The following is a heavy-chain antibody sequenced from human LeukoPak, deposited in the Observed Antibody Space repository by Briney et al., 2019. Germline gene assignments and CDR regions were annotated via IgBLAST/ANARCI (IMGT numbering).Heavy chain of an antibody. V-gene: IGHV4-4*07. CDR1: GGSISSYY. J-gene: IGHJ4*02. CDR2: IYTSGST. Sequence: KPSETLSLTCTVSGGSISSYYWSWIRQPAGKGLEWIGRIYTSGSTNYNPSLKSRVTMSVDTSKNQFSLKLSSVTAADTAVYYCARGYGSGSYFEHYFDYWGQGTLVTVSS. CDR3: ARGYGSGSYFEHYFDY. D-gene: IGHD3-10*01.